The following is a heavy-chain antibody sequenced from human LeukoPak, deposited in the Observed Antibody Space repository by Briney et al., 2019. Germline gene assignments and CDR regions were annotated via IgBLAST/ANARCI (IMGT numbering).Heavy chain of an antibody. V-gene: IGHV3-30-3*01. CDR2: ISYDGSNK. D-gene: IGHD2-8*01. CDR1: GFTFSSYA. J-gene: IGHJ4*02. Sequence: PGRSLRLSCAASGFTFSSYAMHWVRQAPGKGLEWVAVISYDGSNKYYADSVEGRFTISRDNSKNTLYLQMNSLRAEDTAVYYCARGTRGYYFDYWGQGTLVTVSS. CDR3: ARGTRGYYFDY.